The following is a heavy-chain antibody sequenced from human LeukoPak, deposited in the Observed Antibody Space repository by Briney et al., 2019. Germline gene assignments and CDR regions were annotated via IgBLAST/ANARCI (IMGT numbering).Heavy chain of an antibody. J-gene: IGHJ6*02. D-gene: IGHD2/OR15-2a*01. CDR3: AKGGSTNFYYGDV. CDR2: IYDSGST. CDR1: GGSMTNLY. Sequence: SETLSLACSVSGGSMTNLYWTWIRQPPGKGLEWIGDIYDSGSTRYNTSLESRVTISVDTSKNQFSLKLSSVTAADTAVYYCAKGGSTNFYYGDVWGQGTTVTVSS. V-gene: IGHV4-59*01.